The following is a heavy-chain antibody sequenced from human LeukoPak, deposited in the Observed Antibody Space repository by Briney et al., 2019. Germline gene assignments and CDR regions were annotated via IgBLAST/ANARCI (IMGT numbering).Heavy chain of an antibody. D-gene: IGHD4-23*01. Sequence: LETLSLTCTVSGGSISSYYWSWIRQPPGKGLEWIGYIYYSGSTNYNPSLKSRVTISVDTSKNQFSLKLSSVTAADTAVYYCARDKNSYYFDYWGQGTLVTVSS. CDR3: ARDKNSYYFDY. CDR2: IYYSGST. V-gene: IGHV4-59*01. J-gene: IGHJ4*02. CDR1: GGSISSYY.